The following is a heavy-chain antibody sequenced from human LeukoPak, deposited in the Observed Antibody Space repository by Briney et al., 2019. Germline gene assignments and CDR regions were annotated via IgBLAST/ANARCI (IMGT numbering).Heavy chain of an antibody. D-gene: IGHD5-24*01. CDR3: ARARGGYKINYYYYDLDV. J-gene: IGHJ6*02. CDR2: INHSGST. CDR1: GGSFSGYY. Sequence: PSETLSLTCAVYGGSFSGYYWSWIRQPPGKGLEWIGEINHSGSTNYNPSLKSRVTISEDTSKNQFSLKLSSVTAADTAVYYCARARGGYKINYYYYDLDVWGQGTTVTVSS. V-gene: IGHV4-34*01.